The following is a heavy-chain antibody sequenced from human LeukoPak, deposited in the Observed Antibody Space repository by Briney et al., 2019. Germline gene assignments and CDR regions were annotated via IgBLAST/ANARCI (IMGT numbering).Heavy chain of an antibody. J-gene: IGHJ6*02. D-gene: IGHD2-15*01. CDR1: GGSFSGYY. CDR2: INHRGST. Sequence: SETLSLTCAVYGGSFSGYYWSWIRQPPGKGLEWIGEINHRGSTNYNPSLKSRVTISVDTSKNQFSLKLSSVTAADTAVYYCVRGYCSGGSCYSYYGMDVWGQGTTVTVSS. V-gene: IGHV4-34*01. CDR3: VRGYCSGGSCYSYYGMDV.